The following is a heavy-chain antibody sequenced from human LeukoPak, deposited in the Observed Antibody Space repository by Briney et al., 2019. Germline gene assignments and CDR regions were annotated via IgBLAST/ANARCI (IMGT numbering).Heavy chain of an antibody. CDR3: ARERREQLLPPYTRLLTYFDY. CDR2: IYYIGST. Sequence: SETLSLTCTVSGGSISSSSYYWDWIRQPPGKGLEWIGTIYYIGSTYYNPSLKSRVTISVDTSKNQFSLKLSSVTAADTAVYYCARERREQLLPPYTRLLTYFDYWGQGTLVTVSS. J-gene: IGHJ4*02. D-gene: IGHD2-2*01. V-gene: IGHV4-39*07. CDR1: GGSISSSSYY.